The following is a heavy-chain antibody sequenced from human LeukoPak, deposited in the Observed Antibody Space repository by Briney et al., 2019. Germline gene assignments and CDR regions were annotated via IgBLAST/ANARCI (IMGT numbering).Heavy chain of an antibody. CDR3: ARRYFDY. CDR2: IKEDGSEK. V-gene: IGHV3-7*03. CDR1: GFTYRDYW. J-gene: IGHJ4*02. Sequence: GGSLRLSCAASGFTYRDYWMSWVRPPPGKGLEGVAHIKEDGSEKYYVDSVKGRFTISRDNAKNSLYLQMSSLGVEDTAVYYWARRYFDYWGQGTLVTVSS.